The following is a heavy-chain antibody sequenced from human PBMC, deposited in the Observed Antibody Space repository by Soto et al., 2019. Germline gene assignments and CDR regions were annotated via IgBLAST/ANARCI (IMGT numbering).Heavy chain of an antibody. D-gene: IGHD3-3*01. CDR2: MNPNDGNT. CDR1: GYTFSNYE. CDR3: ARGPRESGEWLLFGY. J-gene: IGHJ4*02. Sequence: ASVKVSCKASGYTFSNYEINWVRQASGQGLEWMGRMNPNDGNTGYAQNFQGRVSMTRNTSINTAYMELSSLRSDDTAVYYCARGPRESGEWLLFGYWGQGALFTVS. V-gene: IGHV1-8*01.